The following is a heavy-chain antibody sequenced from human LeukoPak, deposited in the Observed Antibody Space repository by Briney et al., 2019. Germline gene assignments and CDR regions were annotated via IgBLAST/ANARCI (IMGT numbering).Heavy chain of an antibody. D-gene: IGHD5-12*01. J-gene: IGHJ5*02. CDR3: ARGGYSGYDP. CDR1: GGSFSGYY. Sequence: SETLSLTCAVYGGSFSGYYWSWIRQPAGKGLEWIGRIYTSGSTNYNPSLKSRVTISVDTSKNQFSLKLSSVTAADTAVYYCARGGYSGYDPWGQGTLVTVSS. CDR2: IYTSGST. V-gene: IGHV4-59*10.